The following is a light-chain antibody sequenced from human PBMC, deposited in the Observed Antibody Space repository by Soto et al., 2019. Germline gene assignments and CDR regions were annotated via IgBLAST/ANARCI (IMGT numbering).Light chain of an antibody. CDR2: GAS. J-gene: IGKJ1*01. Sequence: EIVLTQSPGTLSLSPGERDTHSCRASQSVSNYLAWYQRKPGQAPRLLIYGASSRATGIPDRFSGSGSGTDFTLTISRLEPEDFAVYYCHQYGGSPQTFGQGTKVDIK. V-gene: IGKV3-20*01. CDR1: QSVSNY. CDR3: HQYGGSPQT.